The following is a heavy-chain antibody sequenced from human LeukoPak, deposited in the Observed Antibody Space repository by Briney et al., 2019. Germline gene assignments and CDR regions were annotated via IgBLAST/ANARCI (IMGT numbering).Heavy chain of an antibody. D-gene: IGHD3-10*01. CDR2: THRSGDT. V-gene: IGHV4-4*01. CDR3: ATRHHSRTYMVPLDS. J-gene: IGHJ4*02. CDR1: GFTFSTYW. Sequence: PGGSLRLSCAASGFTFSTYWMDWVRQVPGKGPEWIGETHRSGDTKYNPSLNGRVTISMDNSKNQLSLNLISVAAADTAIYFCATRHHSRTYMVPLDSWGQGTLVTVSS.